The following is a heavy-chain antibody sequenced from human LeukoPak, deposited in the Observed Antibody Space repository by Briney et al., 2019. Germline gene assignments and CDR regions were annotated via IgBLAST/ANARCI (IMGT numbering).Heavy chain of an antibody. D-gene: IGHD3-10*01. CDR1: GGSISSSSYY. CDR2: IYTSGST. Sequence: PSETLSLTCTVSGGSISSSSYYWGWIRQPPGKGLEWIGRIYTSGSTNYNPSLKSRVTMSVDTSKNQFSLKLSSVTAADTAVYYCAREDYGSGSYCFDPWGQGTLVTVSS. V-gene: IGHV4-39*07. J-gene: IGHJ5*02. CDR3: AREDYGSGSYCFDP.